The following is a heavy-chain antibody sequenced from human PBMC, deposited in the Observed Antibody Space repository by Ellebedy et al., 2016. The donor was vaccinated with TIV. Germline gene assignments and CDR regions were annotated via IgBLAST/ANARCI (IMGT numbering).Heavy chain of an antibody. CDR2: INHSGST. V-gene: IGHV4-34*01. CDR3: ARWGGGYVPHRFDP. Sequence: SETLSLXXAVYGGSFSGYYWSWIRQPPGKGLEWIGEINHSGSTNYNPSLKSRVTISVDTSKNQFSLKLSSVTAADTAVYYCARWGGGYVPHRFDPWGQGTLVTVSS. J-gene: IGHJ5*02. CDR1: GGSFSGYY. D-gene: IGHD5-12*01.